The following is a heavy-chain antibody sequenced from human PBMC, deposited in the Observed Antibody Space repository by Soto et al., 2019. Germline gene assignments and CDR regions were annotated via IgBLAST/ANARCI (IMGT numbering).Heavy chain of an antibody. CDR3: ARDRSNSPDLFDS. CDR2: VYYTGST. D-gene: IGHD4-4*01. J-gene: IGHJ4*02. V-gene: IGHV4-30-4*01. Sequence: SETLSLTCSASGGSINSDEYYWSWIRQPPGGGLEWIGHVYYTGSTSYSPSLKSRLTISIDTSKNQFSLRLTSVSAADAAVYYCARDRSNSPDLFDSWGQGTLVTV. CDR1: GGSINSDEYY.